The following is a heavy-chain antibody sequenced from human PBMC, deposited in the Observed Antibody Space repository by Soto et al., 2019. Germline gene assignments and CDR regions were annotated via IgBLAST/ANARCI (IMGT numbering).Heavy chain of an antibody. J-gene: IGHJ4*02. CDR3: AREAGYSYGYVFDY. Sequence: QAQLVQSGAEVKKPGSSVKVSCTASGGTFGNHAISWVRQVPGQGLEWMGGIIPVLGVGDNAQKFQGRVTITADRFTNTAYMELSSLRSEDTAHYYCAREAGYSYGYVFDYWGQGTLVIVSS. V-gene: IGHV1-69*09. CDR1: GGTFGNHA. D-gene: IGHD5-18*01. CDR2: IIPVLGVG.